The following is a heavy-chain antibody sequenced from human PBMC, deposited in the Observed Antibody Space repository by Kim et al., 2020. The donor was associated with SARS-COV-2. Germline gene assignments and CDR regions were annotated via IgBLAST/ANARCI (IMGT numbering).Heavy chain of an antibody. CDR3: ASSYYYGSGSYPES. J-gene: IGHJ4*02. V-gene: IGHV4-39*07. D-gene: IGHD3-10*01. Sequence: NPSLKRRVPISVDTSKNQFSLKLSSVTAADTAVYYCASSYYYGSGSYPESWGQGTLVTVSS.